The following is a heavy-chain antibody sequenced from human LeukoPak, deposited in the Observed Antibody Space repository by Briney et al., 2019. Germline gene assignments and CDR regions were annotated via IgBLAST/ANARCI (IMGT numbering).Heavy chain of an antibody. V-gene: IGHV1-8*01. CDR2: MNPNRGNT. CDR1: GYTFTRYY. J-gene: IGHJ4*02. D-gene: IGHD5-12*01. CDR3: ASGYENFDY. Sequence: ASVKVSCKASGYTFTRYYINWVGQATGPGLEWVGWMNPNRGNTGYAQKFQGRVTITRNTSISTAYMELSSLRSEDTAVYYCASGYENFDYWGQGTLVTVSS.